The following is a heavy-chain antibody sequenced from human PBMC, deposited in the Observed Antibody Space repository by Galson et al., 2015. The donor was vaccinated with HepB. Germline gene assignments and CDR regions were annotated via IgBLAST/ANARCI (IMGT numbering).Heavy chain of an antibody. D-gene: IGHD6-6*01. CDR2: TYPGYSDT. Sequence: QSGAEVKKPGESLKISCKASGYTFNTYWIGWVRQMPGKGLEWMGITYPGYSDTRYSPAFQGQVTISADKSTSTAYLQWSGLKASDTAIYYCASAVEGVSSPSVGYYYYGMDVWGQGTTVTVSS. CDR1: GYTFNTYW. J-gene: IGHJ6*02. V-gene: IGHV5-51*01. CDR3: ASAVEGVSSPSVGYYYYGMDV.